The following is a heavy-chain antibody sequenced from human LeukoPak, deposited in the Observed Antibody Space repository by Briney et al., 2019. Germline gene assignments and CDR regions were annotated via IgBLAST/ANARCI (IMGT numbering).Heavy chain of an antibody. V-gene: IGHV4-30-2*01. CDR1: GAFISSGGFY. J-gene: IGHJ4*02. Sequence: PSQTLSLTCTVSGAFISSGGFYWSWLRQPPGKGLEWIGYIYHSGKAYYNPSLESRVTISVDRSKNHFSLNLNSVTAADTAVYYCARVGSSSSYSSGTGYFDYWGQGTLVTVSS. CDR2: IYHSGKA. D-gene: IGHD6-19*01. CDR3: ARVGSSSSYSSGTGYFDY.